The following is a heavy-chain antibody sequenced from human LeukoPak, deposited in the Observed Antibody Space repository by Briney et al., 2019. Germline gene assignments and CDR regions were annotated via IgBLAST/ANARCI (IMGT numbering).Heavy chain of an antibody. CDR2: IQYDGSNK. D-gene: IGHD1-14*01. Sequence: GGSLRLSCAASGFTFSSYGMHWVRQAPGKGLEWVAFIQYDGSNKYYADSVKGRFTISRDNSRNTLYLQMNSLRGEDTAAYYCANKVAHHLDSWGQGTLVTVSS. CDR3: ANKVAHHLDS. J-gene: IGHJ4*02. CDR1: GFTFSSYG. V-gene: IGHV3-30*02.